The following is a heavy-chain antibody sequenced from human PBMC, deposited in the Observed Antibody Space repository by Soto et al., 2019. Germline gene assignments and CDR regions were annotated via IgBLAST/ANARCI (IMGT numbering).Heavy chain of an antibody. CDR3: ATGRSRAAGWRDYYGMDV. CDR1: GYTLTELS. D-gene: IGHD6-13*01. J-gene: IGHJ6*02. CDR2: FDPEDGET. V-gene: IGHV1-24*01. Sequence: ASVKVSCKVSGYTLTELSMHWVRQAPGKGLEWMGGFDPEDGETIYAQKFQGRVTMTEDTSTDTAYMELSSLRSEDTAVYYCATGRSRAAGWRDYYGMDVWGQGTTVTVSS.